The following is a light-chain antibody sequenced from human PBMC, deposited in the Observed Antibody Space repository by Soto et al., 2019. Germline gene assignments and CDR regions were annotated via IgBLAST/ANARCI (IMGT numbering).Light chain of an antibody. CDR3: SSYAGSLYV. CDR2: EVS. V-gene: IGLV2-8*01. Sequence: QSALTQPPSASGSPGQSVTISCTGTSSDVGGYNYVSWYQQHPGKAPKLMIYEVSKRPSGVPDRFSGSKSGNTDSLTVSGLQDEDEADYYCSSYAGSLYVFGTGTKLTVL. CDR1: SSDVGGYNY. J-gene: IGLJ1*01.